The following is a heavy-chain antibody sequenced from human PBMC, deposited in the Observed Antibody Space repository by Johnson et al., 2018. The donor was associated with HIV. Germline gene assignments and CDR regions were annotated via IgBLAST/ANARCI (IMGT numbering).Heavy chain of an antibody. CDR2: VSYDGSTQ. CDR3: ARGWSWRGSLKGGGAFDI. V-gene: IGHV3-30*04. Sequence: QVQLVESGGGVVQPGRSLRLSCAASGFTFTSYAMHWVRQAPGKGLAWVAVVSYDGSTQYYADSVKGRFTISRDNSENTLYLQMNSLRAEDTAVFFCARGWSWRGSLKGGGAFDIWGQGTLVTVSA. D-gene: IGHD1-26*01. J-gene: IGHJ3*02. CDR1: GFTFTSYA.